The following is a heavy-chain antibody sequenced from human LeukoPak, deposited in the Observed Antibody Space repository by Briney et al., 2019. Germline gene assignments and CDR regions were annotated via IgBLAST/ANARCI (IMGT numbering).Heavy chain of an antibody. CDR3: ARDSHIAAAGRWFDP. CDR1: GGTFSSYA. D-gene: IGHD6-13*01. V-gene: IGHV1-69*04. CDR2: IIPILGIA. J-gene: IGHJ5*02. Sequence: SVKVSCKASGGTFSSYAISWVRQAPGQGLEWMGRIIPILGIANYAQKFQGRVTITADKSTSTAYMELSSLRSEDTAVYYCARDSHIAAAGRWFDPWGQGTLVTVSS.